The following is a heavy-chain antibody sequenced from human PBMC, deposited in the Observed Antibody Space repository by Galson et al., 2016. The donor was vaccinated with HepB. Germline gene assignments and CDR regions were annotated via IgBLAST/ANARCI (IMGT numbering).Heavy chain of an antibody. Sequence: SETLSLTCTVSGGPISSYYWSWIRQPPGKGLEWIGYIYDRGSTNYNPSLKSRVTISLDTSKNQFSLKLTSVTAADTAVYFCARIGEVAANVFYYGLDVWGQGTTVTVSS. CDR3: ARIGEVAANVFYYGLDV. D-gene: IGHD2-15*01. CDR1: GGPISSYY. V-gene: IGHV4-59*01. J-gene: IGHJ6*02. CDR2: IYDRGST.